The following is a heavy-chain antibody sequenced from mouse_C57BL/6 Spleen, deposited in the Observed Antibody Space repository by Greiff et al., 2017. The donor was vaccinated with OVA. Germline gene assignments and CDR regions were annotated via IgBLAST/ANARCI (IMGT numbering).Heavy chain of an antibody. J-gene: IGHJ1*03. CDR1: GYAFSSSW. CDR3: ARGRNDYDVGYFDV. Sequence: VQLQQSGPELVKPGASVKISCKASGYAFSSSWMNWVKQRPGKGLEWIGRIYPGDGDTNYNGKFKGKATLTADKSSSTAYMQLSSLTSEDSAVYFCARGRNDYDVGYFDVWGTGTTVTVSS. CDR2: IYPGDGDT. D-gene: IGHD2-4*01. V-gene: IGHV1-82*01.